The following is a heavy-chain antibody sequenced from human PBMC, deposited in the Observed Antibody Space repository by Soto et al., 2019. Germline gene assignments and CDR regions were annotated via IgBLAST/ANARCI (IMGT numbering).Heavy chain of an antibody. D-gene: IGHD3-9*01. CDR2: ISYDGSNK. Sequence: QVQLVESGGGVVQPGRSLRLSCAASGFTFSSYGMHWVRQAPGKGLEWVAVISYDGSNKYYADSVKGRFTISRDNSKNTLYLQMNSLRAEDTAVYYCAKQRTLYILTGYYFDYCGQGTLVTVSS. V-gene: IGHV3-30*18. CDR3: AKQRTLYILTGYYFDY. CDR1: GFTFSSYG. J-gene: IGHJ4*02.